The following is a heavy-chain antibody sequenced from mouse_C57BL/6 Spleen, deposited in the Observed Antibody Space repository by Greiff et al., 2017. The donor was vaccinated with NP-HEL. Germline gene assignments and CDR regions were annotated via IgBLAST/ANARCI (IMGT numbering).Heavy chain of an antibody. Sequence: VKLQKPGAELVKPGASVKLSCKASGYTFTSYWMHWVKQRPGQGLEWIGMIHPNSGSTNYNEKFKSKATLTVDKSSSTAYMQLSSLTSEDSAVYYCARYDYDDYWGQGTTLTVSS. CDR1: GYTFTSYW. CDR2: IHPNSGST. J-gene: IGHJ2*01. V-gene: IGHV1-64*01. CDR3: ARYDYDDY. D-gene: IGHD2-4*01.